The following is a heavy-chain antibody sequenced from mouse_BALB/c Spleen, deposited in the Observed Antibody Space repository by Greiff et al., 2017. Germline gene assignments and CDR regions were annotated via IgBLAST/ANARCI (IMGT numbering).Heavy chain of an antibody. CDR3: AILGLRRAWFAY. Sequence: VQLQQSGAELVRPGTSVKISCKASGYAFTNYWLGWVKQRPGHGLEWIGDIYPGSGNTYYNEKFKGKATLTADKSSSTAYMQLSSLTSEDSAVYFCAILGLRRAWFAYWGQGTLVTVSA. D-gene: IGHD2-2*01. CDR2: IYPGSGNT. J-gene: IGHJ3*01. V-gene: IGHV1-63*01. CDR1: GYAFTNYW.